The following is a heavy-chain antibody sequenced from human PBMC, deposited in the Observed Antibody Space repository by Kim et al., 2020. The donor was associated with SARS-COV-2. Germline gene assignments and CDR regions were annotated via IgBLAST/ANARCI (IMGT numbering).Heavy chain of an antibody. Sequence: GGSLRLSCAASGFTFSNSAMNWVRQAPGKGLEWISTITNNGGDTHSPDPVKGRFTTSRDNSKNTLYLEMTSLRAETTVCYYCAKERPTGIADLVDLWGQG. CDR3: AKERPTGIADLVDL. D-gene: IGHD3-10*01. V-gene: IGHV3-23*01. CDR2: ITNNGGDT. CDR1: GFTFSNSA. J-gene: IGHJ3*01.